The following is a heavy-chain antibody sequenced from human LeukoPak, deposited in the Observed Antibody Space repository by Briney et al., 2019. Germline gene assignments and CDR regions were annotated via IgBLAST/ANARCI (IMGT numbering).Heavy chain of an antibody. CDR1: GFTFSSYG. D-gene: IGHD4-11*01. J-gene: IGHJ3*02. Sequence: GGSLRLSCAASGFTFSSYGMHWVRQAPGKGLEWVSGISGSGGITNYADSVKGRFTISRDNSKNTLYLQMNSLGVEDTAVYYCANDGVTTRSFDMWGQGTMVTVSS. CDR3: ANDGVTTRSFDM. CDR2: ISGSGGIT. V-gene: IGHV3-23*01.